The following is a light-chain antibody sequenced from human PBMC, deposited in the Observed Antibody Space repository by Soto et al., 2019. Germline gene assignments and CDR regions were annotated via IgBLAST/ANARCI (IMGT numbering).Light chain of an antibody. Sequence: EIVMTQSPATLSVSPGERATLSCRASQSVANNLAWYQQKPGQAPRLLIYGASTRATGIPARFSGRGSGTEFTLTISSLQSEDFAVYYCQQYDNWPPVTFGPGTKVEIK. V-gene: IGKV3-15*01. CDR3: QQYDNWPPVT. CDR1: QSVANN. J-gene: IGKJ1*01. CDR2: GAS.